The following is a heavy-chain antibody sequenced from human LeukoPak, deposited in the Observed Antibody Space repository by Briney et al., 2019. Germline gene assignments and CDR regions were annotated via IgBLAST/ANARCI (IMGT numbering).Heavy chain of an antibody. CDR2: MNPNSGNT. CDR1: GYTFTSYD. CDR3: ARGPSTENYDFWSGYYTNPFEY. Sequence: ASVKVSCKASGYTFTSYDINWVRQATGQGLEWMGWMNPNSGNTGYAQKFQGRVTMTRNTSISTAYMELSSLRSEDTAVYYCARGPSTENYDFWSGYYTNPFEYWGQGTLVTVSS. V-gene: IGHV1-8*01. D-gene: IGHD3-3*01. J-gene: IGHJ4*02.